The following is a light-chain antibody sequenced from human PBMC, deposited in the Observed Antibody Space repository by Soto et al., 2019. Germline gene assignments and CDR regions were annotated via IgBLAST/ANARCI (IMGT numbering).Light chain of an antibody. V-gene: IGKV1-39*01. CDR1: QSISSY. CDR2: AAS. Sequence: DIQMTQSPSSLSASVGDRVTITCRASQSISSYLNWYQQKPGKAPKLLIYAASSLQSGVPSRFSGSGSGTDFTLTISSLQPEDFATYYFQQSYSTPQTFGQGTKVEI. J-gene: IGKJ1*01. CDR3: QQSYSTPQT.